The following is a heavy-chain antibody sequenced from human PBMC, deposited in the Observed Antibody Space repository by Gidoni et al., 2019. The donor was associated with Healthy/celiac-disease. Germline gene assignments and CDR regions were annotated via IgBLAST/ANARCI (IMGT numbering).Heavy chain of an antibody. CDR1: GFTFSSYE. CDR3: ARVPQNCSGGSCYGFDY. D-gene: IGHD2-15*01. Sequence: EVQLVESGGGLVQPGGSLRLSCAASGFTFSSYEMNWVRQAPGKGLEWCSYISSSGSTIYYADSVKGRFTISRDNAKNSLYLQMNSLRAEDTAVYYCARVPQNCSGGSCYGFDYWGQGTLVTVSS. V-gene: IGHV3-48*03. J-gene: IGHJ4*02. CDR2: ISSSGSTI.